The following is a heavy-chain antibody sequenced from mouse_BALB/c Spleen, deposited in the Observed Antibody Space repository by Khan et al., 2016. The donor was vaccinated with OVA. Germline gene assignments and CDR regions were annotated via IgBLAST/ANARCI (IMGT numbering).Heavy chain of an antibody. J-gene: IGHJ4*01. D-gene: IGHD1-1*02. Sequence: VQLKQSGAELVRPGASVKLSCKAFCYTFTNHHMNWGKQRPGQGLDWKGYINHYNDYTSYNQKFKGRTTLTVDKSSSTAYMDLSSLTSEDSAVYYFARSGGYDAMDYWGQGTSVTVAS. CDR2: INHYNDYT. CDR3: ARSGGYDAMDY. V-gene: IGHV1S45*01. CDR1: CYTFTNHH.